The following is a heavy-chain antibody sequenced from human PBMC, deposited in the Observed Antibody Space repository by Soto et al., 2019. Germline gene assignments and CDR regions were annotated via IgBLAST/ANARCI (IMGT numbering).Heavy chain of an antibody. CDR1: GGSFSGYY. Sequence: LSLTCAVYGGSFSGYYWSWIRQPPGKGLEWIGEINHSGSTNYNPSLKSRVTVSVDTSKNQFSLKLSSVTAADTAVYYCARKGDYYFDYWGQGTLVTVAS. CDR3: ARKGDYYFDY. J-gene: IGHJ4*02. V-gene: IGHV4-34*01. D-gene: IGHD2-21*02. CDR2: INHSGST.